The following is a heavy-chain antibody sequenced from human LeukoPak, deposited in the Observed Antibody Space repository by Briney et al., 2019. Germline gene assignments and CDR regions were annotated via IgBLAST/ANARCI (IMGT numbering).Heavy chain of an antibody. CDR3: ARGGEYYDFWSGYYCDY. CDR2: INSDGSST. D-gene: IGHD3-3*01. Sequence: GGSLRLSCAASGFTFSSYWMHWVRQAQGKGLVWVSRINSDGSSTRYADSVKGRFTISRDNAKNTLYLQMNSLRAEDTAVYYCARGGEYYDFWSGYYCDYWGQGTLVTVSS. J-gene: IGHJ4*02. V-gene: IGHV3-74*01. CDR1: GFTFSSYW.